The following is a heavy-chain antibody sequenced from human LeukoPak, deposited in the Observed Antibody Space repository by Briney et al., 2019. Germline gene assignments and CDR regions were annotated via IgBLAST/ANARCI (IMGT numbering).Heavy chain of an antibody. J-gene: IGHJ4*02. Sequence: GGSLRLSCAASGFTFGSYAMSWVRQAPGKGLGWVSTISSSDGSTYYPGSVKGRFTISGDNSKSTLYLQMNSLRAEDTAVYYCAKGFQSRGLLDYWGQGTLVTVSS. CDR3: AKGFQSRGLLDY. V-gene: IGHV3-23*01. CDR1: GFTFGSYA. D-gene: IGHD3-10*01. CDR2: ISSSDGST.